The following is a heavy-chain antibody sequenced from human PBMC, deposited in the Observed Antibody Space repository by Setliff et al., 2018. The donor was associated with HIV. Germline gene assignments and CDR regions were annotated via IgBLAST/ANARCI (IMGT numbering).Heavy chain of an antibody. CDR2: IIPMYNIP. J-gene: IGHJ4*02. CDR3: ARPSVRMARNWYDFGY. CDR1: GGTLTNYV. Sequence: GASVKVSCKTSGGTLTNYVITWVRQAPGQGLEWMGIIIPMYNIPTYAQKFQGRVTFTADESTSTAYMELSSLTSEDTAVYYCARPSVRMARNWYDFGYWGQGTLVTVSS. V-gene: IGHV1-69*13. D-gene: IGHD1-1*01.